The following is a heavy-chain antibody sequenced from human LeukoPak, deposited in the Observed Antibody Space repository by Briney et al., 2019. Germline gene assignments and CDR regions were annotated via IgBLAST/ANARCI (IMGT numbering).Heavy chain of an antibody. Sequence: SVKVSCKASGGTFSSYAISWVRQAPGQGLEWMGGIIPIFGTANYAQKFQGGVTITTDESTSTAYMELSSLRSEDTAVYYCARDQYFENSLDYWGQGTLVTVSS. V-gene: IGHV1-69*05. D-gene: IGHD3-9*01. CDR2: IIPIFGTA. J-gene: IGHJ4*02. CDR3: ARDQYFENSLDY. CDR1: GGTFSSYA.